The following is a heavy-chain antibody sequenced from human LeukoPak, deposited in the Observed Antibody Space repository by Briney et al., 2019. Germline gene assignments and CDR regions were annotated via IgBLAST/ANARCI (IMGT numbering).Heavy chain of an antibody. CDR1: VYTFTPYY. Sequence: GASLKVSCKASVYTFTPYYMHWVRQAPRHGLEWMGMVDPRGGSTSYAQKFQGRVTMTRDTSTSTVNMEVSSLRSEDTAVYYCVREYHGGYFDYWGQGTLVTVSS. CDR3: VREYHGGYFDY. D-gene: IGHD2-2*01. J-gene: IGHJ4*02. V-gene: IGHV1-46*01. CDR2: VDPRGGST.